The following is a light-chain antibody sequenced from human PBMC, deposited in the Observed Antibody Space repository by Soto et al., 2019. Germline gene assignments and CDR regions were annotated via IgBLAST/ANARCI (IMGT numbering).Light chain of an antibody. CDR1: TGAVTSGHY. Sequence: QAVVTQEPSLTVSPGGTVTLTCGSSTGAVTSGHYPYWFQQKPGQAPRTLIFDTSNKHSYTPARFPGSLLGGKAALTLSGAQPEDEADYYCLLSYSAIGVFGGGTKLTVL. CDR2: DTS. V-gene: IGLV7-46*01. J-gene: IGLJ2*01. CDR3: LLSYSAIGV.